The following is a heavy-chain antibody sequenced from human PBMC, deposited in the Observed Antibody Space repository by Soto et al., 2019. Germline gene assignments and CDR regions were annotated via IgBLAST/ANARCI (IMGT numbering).Heavy chain of an antibody. CDR2: IYWDDDK. CDR1: GFSLSTSGVG. CDR3: AHMGRYYGILTGYSWTIDY. J-gene: IGHJ4*02. D-gene: IGHD3-9*01. V-gene: IGHV2-5*02. Sequence: QITLKESGPTLVKPTQTLTLTCTFSGFSLSTSGVGVGWIRQPPGKALEWLALIYWDDDKRYSPSLKSSLTITKDTSKNQVVLTMTTMHPVDTPTYYCAHMGRYYGILTGYSWTIDYWGQGTLVTVSS.